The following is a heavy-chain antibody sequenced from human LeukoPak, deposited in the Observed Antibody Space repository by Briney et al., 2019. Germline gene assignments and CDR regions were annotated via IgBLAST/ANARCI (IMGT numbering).Heavy chain of an antibody. CDR2: INSDGSTA. D-gene: IGHD6-19*01. Sequence: HPGGSLRLSCAASGFAFSSYWMHWVRQAPGKGLVWVSRINSDGSTASCADSVKGRFIISRDSAKNTLYLQMNSLRAEDTAVYYCVRAVAGAFDYWGQGTLVTVSS. CDR1: GFAFSSYW. J-gene: IGHJ4*02. V-gene: IGHV3-74*01. CDR3: VRAVAGAFDY.